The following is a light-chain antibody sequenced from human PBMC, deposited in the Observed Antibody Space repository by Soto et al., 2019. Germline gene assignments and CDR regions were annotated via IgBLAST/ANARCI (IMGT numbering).Light chain of an antibody. Sequence: SYELTQPPSVSVAPGQTARITCAGNNIGRKSVHWYQQKPGQAPVLVNYDDRDRPSGMPERVSGSNSENTAALTISRAEAGDQADYYCQVWDISSDPNYVFGPGTKLTVL. CDR2: DDR. CDR1: NIGRKS. V-gene: IGLV3-21*02. J-gene: IGLJ1*01. CDR3: QVWDISSDPNYV.